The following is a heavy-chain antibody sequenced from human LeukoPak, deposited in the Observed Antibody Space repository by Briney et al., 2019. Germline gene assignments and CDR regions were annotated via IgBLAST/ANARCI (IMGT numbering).Heavy chain of an antibody. Sequence: SCKASGYTFTGYYMHWVRQAPGKGLEWMTVISFHGRDKFYADSMKGRLTISRDDSQNSLFMEMNSLRAEDTAVYYCVRQDCSAGSCYLDYWGQGILVTVSS. D-gene: IGHD2-15*01. CDR1: GYTFTGYY. V-gene: IGHV3-30*01. CDR2: ISFHGRDK. J-gene: IGHJ4*02. CDR3: VRQDCSAGSCYLDY.